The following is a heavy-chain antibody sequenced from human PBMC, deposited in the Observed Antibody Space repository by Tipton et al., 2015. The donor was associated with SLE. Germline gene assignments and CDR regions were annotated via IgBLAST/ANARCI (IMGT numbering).Heavy chain of an antibody. CDR1: GFTFSSYN. D-gene: IGHD3-9*01. V-gene: IGHV3-21*01. CDR3: ARDLVRVRSIAPGVFDI. Sequence: SLRLSCAASGFTFSSYNMNWVRQVPGKGLEWVSSLSGSSTYISYADSVKGRFTISRDNAKNSLYLHMNSLRAEDTAVYYCARDLVRVRSIAPGVFDIWGQGTMVTVSS. CDR2: LSGSSTYI. J-gene: IGHJ3*02.